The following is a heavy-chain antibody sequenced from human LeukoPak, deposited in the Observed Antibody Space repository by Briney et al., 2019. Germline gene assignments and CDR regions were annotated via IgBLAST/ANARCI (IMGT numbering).Heavy chain of an antibody. V-gene: IGHV1-8*02. Sequence: GASVKVSCKASGYTFTSYDINWVRQATGQGLEWMGWMNPNSGNTGYAQKFQGRVTMTRNTSISTAYMELSSLRSEDTAVYYCARAKQQLVHYYYYMDVWGKGTTVTISS. D-gene: IGHD6-13*01. CDR3: ARAKQQLVHYYYYMDV. J-gene: IGHJ6*03. CDR1: GYTFTSYD. CDR2: MNPNSGNT.